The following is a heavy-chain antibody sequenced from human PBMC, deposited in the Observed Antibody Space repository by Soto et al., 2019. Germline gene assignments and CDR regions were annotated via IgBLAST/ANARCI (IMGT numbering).Heavy chain of an antibody. J-gene: IGHJ5*02. CDR1: GYTFTNYG. D-gene: IGHD2-2*02. Sequence: ASVKVSCKASGYTFTNYGINWVRQAPGQGLEWMGWISAYNGNTNYAQKLQGRVTMTTDTSTSTAYMELGSRRSDDTAVYYCARMGSYCSSTSCYTYNWFDPWGQGTLVTVSS. CDR2: ISAYNGNT. CDR3: ARMGSYCSSTSCYTYNWFDP. V-gene: IGHV1-18*04.